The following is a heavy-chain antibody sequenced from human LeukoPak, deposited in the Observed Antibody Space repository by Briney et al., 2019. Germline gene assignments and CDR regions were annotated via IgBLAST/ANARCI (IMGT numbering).Heavy chain of an antibody. D-gene: IGHD6-6*01. V-gene: IGHV4-61*02. Sequence: SETLSLTCTVSGDSISNGTYYWSWIRQPAGKGLEWIGRVYSSGNTNYNPSLKSRVTISIDTSKNQFSLKLSSVTAADTAAYYCARGVGSSSSNWFDPWGQGTLVTVSS. CDR3: ARGVGSSSSNWFDP. CDR2: VYSSGNT. CDR1: GDSISNGTYY. J-gene: IGHJ5*02.